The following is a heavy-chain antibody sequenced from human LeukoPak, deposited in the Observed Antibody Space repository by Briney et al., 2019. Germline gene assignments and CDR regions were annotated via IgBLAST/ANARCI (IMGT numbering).Heavy chain of an antibody. D-gene: IGHD2-2*01. CDR3: ARRKGYCSSTSCYGGYYYYGMDV. CDR1: GGSFSGYY. Sequence: SETLSLTCAVYGGSFSGYYWSWIRQPPGKGLEWIGEINHSGSTNYNPSLKSRVTISVDTSKNQFSLKLSSVTAADTAVYYCARRKGYCSSTSCYGGYYYYGMDVWGQGTTVTVSS. J-gene: IGHJ6*02. CDR2: INHSGST. V-gene: IGHV4-34*01.